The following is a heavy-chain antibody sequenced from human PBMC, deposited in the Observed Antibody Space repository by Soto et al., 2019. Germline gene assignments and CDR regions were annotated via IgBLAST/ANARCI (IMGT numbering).Heavy chain of an antibody. D-gene: IGHD3-22*01. Sequence: EVQLVESGGGLVQPGGSLRLSCAASGFTFSSYSMNWVRQAPGKGLEWVSYISSSSSTIYYADSVTGRFTISRDNAKNSLYLQMNSLRDEDTAVYYCTRDWHYYDSSGYYSFDYWGKGTLVTVSS. CDR3: TRDWHYYDSSGYYSFDY. J-gene: IGHJ4*02. CDR2: ISSSSSTI. CDR1: GFTFSSYS. V-gene: IGHV3-48*02.